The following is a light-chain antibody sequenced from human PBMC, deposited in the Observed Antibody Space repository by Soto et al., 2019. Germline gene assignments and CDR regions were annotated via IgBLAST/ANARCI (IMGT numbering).Light chain of an antibody. CDR3: AAWDDSVKK. J-gene: IGLJ2*01. CDR2: NNT. Sequence: QSVLPQPPSASGTPGQRVPISCSGSNSDIGSNAVNWYQQLPGTAPKLLIYNNTQRPSGVPDRFSGSKSGTSASLAISGLQSEDEADYYWAAWDDSVKKVGGGTKLTVL. V-gene: IGLV1-44*01. CDR1: NSDIGSNA.